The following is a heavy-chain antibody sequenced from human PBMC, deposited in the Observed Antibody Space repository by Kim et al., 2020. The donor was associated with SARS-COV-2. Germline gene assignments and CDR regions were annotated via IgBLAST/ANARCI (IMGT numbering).Heavy chain of an antibody. CDR2: IMPIFGTA. D-gene: IGHD6-25*01. CDR3: ASETEAAGPTSDYYYHATD. V-gene: IGHV1-69*13. J-gene: IGHJ6*01. CDR1: GGTFSSYA. Sequence: LVKVSCKASGGTFSSYAIRWVRQASGQGLEWMGGIMPIFGTAKYAQKFQGRVTITADESTSTAYMELSSLRYEDTAVYYCASETEAAGPTSDYYYHATD.